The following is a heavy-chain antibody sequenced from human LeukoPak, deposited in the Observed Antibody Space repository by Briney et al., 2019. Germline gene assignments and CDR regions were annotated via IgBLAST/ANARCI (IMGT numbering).Heavy chain of an antibody. D-gene: IGHD5-18*01. V-gene: IGHV1-2*04. Sequence: ASVKVSCKASGYTFTGYYMHWVRQAPGQGLEWMGWINPNSGGTNYAQKFQGWVTMTTDTSTSTAYMELRSLRSDDTAVYYCARDRIYTAMASYYYYYMDVWGKGTTVTVSS. CDR3: ARDRIYTAMASYYYYYMDV. J-gene: IGHJ6*03. CDR2: INPNSGGT. CDR1: GYTFTGYY.